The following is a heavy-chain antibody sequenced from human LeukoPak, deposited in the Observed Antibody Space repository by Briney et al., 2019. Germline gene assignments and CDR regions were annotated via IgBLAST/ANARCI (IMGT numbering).Heavy chain of an antibody. CDR2: ISGSGGST. CDR1: GFTFSSYA. D-gene: IGHD3-3*01. J-gene: IGHJ3*02. Sequence: PGGSLRLSCAASGFTFSSYAMSWVRQAPGKGLEWVSAISGSGGSTYYADSVKGRFTISRDNSKNTLYLQMNSLRAEDTAVYYCAKGIYDFWSGYSNAFDIWGQGTMVTVSS. V-gene: IGHV3-23*01. CDR3: AKGIYDFWSGYSNAFDI.